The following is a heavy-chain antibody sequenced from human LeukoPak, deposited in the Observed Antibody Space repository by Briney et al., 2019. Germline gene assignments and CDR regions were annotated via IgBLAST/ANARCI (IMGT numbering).Heavy chain of an antibody. Sequence: GGSLRLSCAASGFTFSSYSMSWVRQAPGKGLEWVANIKQDGSEKYYVDSVKGRFTISRDNAKNSLYLQMNSLRAEDTAVYYCARESRYYGSGTPLDYWGQGTLVTVSS. CDR2: IKQDGSEK. J-gene: IGHJ4*02. V-gene: IGHV3-7*03. CDR3: ARESRYYGSGTPLDY. D-gene: IGHD3-10*01. CDR1: GFTFSSYS.